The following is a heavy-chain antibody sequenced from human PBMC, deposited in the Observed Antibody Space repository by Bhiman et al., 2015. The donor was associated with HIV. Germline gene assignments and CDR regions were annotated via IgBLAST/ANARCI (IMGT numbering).Heavy chain of an antibody. D-gene: IGHD3-3*01. V-gene: IGHV3-21*03. CDR3: ARGGPRIFGVVMRSMDV. J-gene: IGHJ6*03. Sequence: EVQLVESGGGLVKPGGSLRLSCAASGFTFTTYNMNWVRQAPGKGLEWVSSISGNSNYIYYADSVKGRFTISRDNAKNSLYLQMNSLRAEDTAVYYCARGGPRIFGVVMRSMDVWGKGTTVTVSS. CDR2: ISGNSNYI. CDR1: GFTFTTYN.